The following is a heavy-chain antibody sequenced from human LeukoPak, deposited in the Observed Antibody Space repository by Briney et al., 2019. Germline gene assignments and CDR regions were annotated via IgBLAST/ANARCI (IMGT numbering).Heavy chain of an antibody. V-gene: IGHV3-33*01. CDR2: IWYDGSKE. CDR1: GFSFSSYG. CDR3: ARSDSYYYDSSGPQNWYFDL. J-gene: IGHJ2*01. D-gene: IGHD3-22*01. Sequence: GGSLRLSCAASGFSFSSYGMHWVRQAPGQGLEWLAVIWYDGSKEYYADSVKGRFTISRDNSKNTLYLQMNSLRAEDTAVYYCARSDSYYYDSSGPQNWYFDLWGRGTLDTVSS.